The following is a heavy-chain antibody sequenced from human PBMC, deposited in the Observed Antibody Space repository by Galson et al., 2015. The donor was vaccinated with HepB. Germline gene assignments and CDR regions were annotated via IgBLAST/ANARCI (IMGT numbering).Heavy chain of an antibody. CDR1: GFTFSSYG. D-gene: IGHD2-15*01. V-gene: IGHV3-30*18. Sequence: SLRLSCAASGFTFSSYGMHWVRQAPGKGLEWVAVISYDGSNKYYADSVKGRFTISRDNSKNTLYLQMNSLRAEDTAVYYCAKDHCGGSCYSLDYWGQGTLVTVSS. CDR2: ISYDGSNK. J-gene: IGHJ4*02. CDR3: AKDHCGGSCYSLDY.